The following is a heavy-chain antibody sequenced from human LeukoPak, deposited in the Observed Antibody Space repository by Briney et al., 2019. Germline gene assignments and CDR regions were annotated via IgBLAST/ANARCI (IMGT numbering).Heavy chain of an antibody. Sequence: GGSLRLSCAASGFTFSDYSINWVRQAPGKGLEWVSSISDDGRSTYYADSVKGRFTISKDNSKNTMYLQMNNLRAEDTAIYYCAKRVPHTSSSVYFDYWGQGTLVTVSS. D-gene: IGHD2-21*01. CDR2: ISDDGRST. CDR1: GFTFSDYS. V-gene: IGHV3-23*01. CDR3: AKRVPHTSSSVYFDY. J-gene: IGHJ4*02.